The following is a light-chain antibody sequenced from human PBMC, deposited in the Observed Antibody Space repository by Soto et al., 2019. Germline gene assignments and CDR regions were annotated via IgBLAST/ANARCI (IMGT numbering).Light chain of an antibody. V-gene: IGKV3-11*01. CDR3: HQRQRWPRT. CDR2: QTS. CDR1: QYINTR. Sequence: EIVLTQSPATLSSFPCDRVTLSCRASQYINTRLAWYQHRPGQAPRLLLYQTSIRAAGIPARFSASGTGTDFTLTIRDVQPEDFALYYCHQRQRWPRTFGQGTKVDIK. J-gene: IGKJ1*01.